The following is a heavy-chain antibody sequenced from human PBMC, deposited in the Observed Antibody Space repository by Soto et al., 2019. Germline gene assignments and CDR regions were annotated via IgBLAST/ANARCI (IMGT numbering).Heavy chain of an antibody. CDR2: IKQDESDK. J-gene: IGHJ3*02. V-gene: IGHV3-7*03. CDR3: AKDGYYYDSSADAFDI. Sequence: PGGSLRLSCAVSGFRFRDYWMSWVRQAPGKGLEWVANIKQDESDKYYVDSVKGRFTISRDNAKNALYLQMNSLRVEDTAVYYCAKDGYYYDSSADAFDIWGQGTMVTVS. CDR1: GFRFRDYW. D-gene: IGHD3-22*01.